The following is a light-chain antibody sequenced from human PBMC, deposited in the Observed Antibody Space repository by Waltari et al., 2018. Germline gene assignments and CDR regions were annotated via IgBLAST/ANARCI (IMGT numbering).Light chain of an antibody. CDR3: QQRTNRPRMYT. CDR2: QVS. Sequence: DVVMTQSPLSLPITPGQPASISCRSSHSPVHSNGNTYLSWYQPKPGQPTRCLIYQVSKRYSGVPDRFSGSGSGTDFTLTFSSLEPEDFAVYYCQQRTNRPRMYTLGQGTKLEI. CDR1: HSPVHSNGNTY. V-gene: IGKV2-30*02. J-gene: IGKJ2*01.